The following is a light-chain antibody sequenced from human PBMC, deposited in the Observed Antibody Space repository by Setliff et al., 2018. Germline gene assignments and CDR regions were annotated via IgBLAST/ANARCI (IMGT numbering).Light chain of an antibody. J-gene: IGLJ1*01. Sequence: QSALAQPASVSGSPGQSITISCSGTSSDVGSYDLVSWYQQHPGKAPKLIIYGVSDRPSGVSSRFSGSKSGNTAYQTISGLQTEDEAEYYCNAYASDTTYVFGSGTKVTVL. CDR3: NAYASDTTYV. V-gene: IGLV2-14*03. CDR2: GVS. CDR1: SSDVGSYDL.